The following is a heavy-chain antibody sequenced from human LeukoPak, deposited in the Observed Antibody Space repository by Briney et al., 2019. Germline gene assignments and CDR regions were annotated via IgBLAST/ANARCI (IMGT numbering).Heavy chain of an antibody. D-gene: IGHD6-13*01. Sequence: PGGSLRLSCAASGFTFSSYAMHWVRQAPGKGLEWVEVISYDGSNKYYADSVKGRFTISRDNSKNTLYLQMNSLRAEDTAVYYCARSVSSSWPAYFDYWGQGTLVTVSS. CDR1: GFTFSSYA. CDR3: ARSVSSSWPAYFDY. V-gene: IGHV3-30-3*01. J-gene: IGHJ4*02. CDR2: ISYDGSNK.